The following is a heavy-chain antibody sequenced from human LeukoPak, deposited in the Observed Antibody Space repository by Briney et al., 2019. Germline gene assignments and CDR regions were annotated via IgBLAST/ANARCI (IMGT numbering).Heavy chain of an antibody. CDR2: INHSGAT. Sequence: SETLSLTCTVHGGSFTGHYWGWIRQSPGKGLDWIGEINHSGATNYNPSLKSRVTISVDTSKNQFSLKLSSVTAADTAVYYCARHKTDTAMVSLVRWIDYWGQGTLVTVSS. CDR3: ARHKTDTAMVSLVRWIDY. CDR1: GGSFTGHY. J-gene: IGHJ4*02. D-gene: IGHD5-18*01. V-gene: IGHV4-34*01.